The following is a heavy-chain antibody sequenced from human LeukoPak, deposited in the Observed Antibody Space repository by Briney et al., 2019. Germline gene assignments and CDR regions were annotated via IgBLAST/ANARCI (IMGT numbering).Heavy chain of an antibody. Sequence: GGSLRLSCAASGLTFRETGMHWVRQVSGKGLEWVGRIRDKAHSYATAYAAPVKGRFTISSDDSENTAFLQMNSLKTEDTAMYYCIKPSGGYSFTWGQGTLVTVSS. CDR1: GLTFRETG. CDR3: IKPSGGYSFT. D-gene: IGHD5-18*01. CDR2: IRDKAHSYAT. V-gene: IGHV3-73*01. J-gene: IGHJ5*02.